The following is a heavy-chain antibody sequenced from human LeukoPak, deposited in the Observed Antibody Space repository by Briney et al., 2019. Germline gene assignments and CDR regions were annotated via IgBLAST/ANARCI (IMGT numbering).Heavy chain of an antibody. CDR1: GFTFRSHA. Sequence: GGSLRLSCVRSGFTFRSHAMSWVRQAPEKGLEFVSGIYENGGTTYYADSVKGRFSISRDNSKNTLYLQMDSLRGEDTAVYYCAKDFRIGYSAHFDYWGQGALVTVSS. J-gene: IGHJ4*02. CDR2: IYENGGTT. V-gene: IGHV3-23*01. CDR3: AKDFRIGYSAHFDY. D-gene: IGHD2-21*01.